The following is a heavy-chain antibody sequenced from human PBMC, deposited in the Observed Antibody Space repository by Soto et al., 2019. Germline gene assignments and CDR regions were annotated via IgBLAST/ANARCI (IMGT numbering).Heavy chain of an antibody. J-gene: IGHJ4*02. D-gene: IGHD3-3*01. CDR2: ISGSGGST. Sequence: GGSMRLSCAASGFTFRSYAMSWVRQAPGKGLEWVSAISGSGGSTYYADSVKGRFTISRDNSKNTLYLQMNSLRAEDTAVYYCAKWDFWSGYYTGAVSPFDYWGQGTLVTSPQ. CDR1: GFTFRSYA. CDR3: AKWDFWSGYYTGAVSPFDY. V-gene: IGHV3-23*01.